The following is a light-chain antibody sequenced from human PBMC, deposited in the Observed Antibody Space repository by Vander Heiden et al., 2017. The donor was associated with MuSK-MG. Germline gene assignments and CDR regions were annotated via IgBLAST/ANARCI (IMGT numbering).Light chain of an antibody. Sequence: QAALTQPPSASGSPGQSVSISCTGSSSDVGGYNYVSWYQQHPGNAPILIIYEVNKRPSVVPDRFSASKSGNTASPTASGLQAEDEADYYCGSYAGTNKLVFGPGTRVTVL. V-gene: IGLV2-8*01. J-gene: IGLJ1*01. CDR3: GSYAGTNKLV. CDR1: SSDVGGYNY. CDR2: EVN.